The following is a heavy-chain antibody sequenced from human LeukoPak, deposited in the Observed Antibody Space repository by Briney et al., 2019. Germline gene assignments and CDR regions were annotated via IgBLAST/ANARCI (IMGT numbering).Heavy chain of an antibody. D-gene: IGHD3-22*01. CDR3: ARDVYYDSSGPDY. CDR1: GFTFSSYA. V-gene: IGHV3-30-3*01. J-gene: IGHJ4*02. Sequence: GRSLRLSCAASGFTFSSYAMHWVRQATGKGLEWVAVISYDGSNKYYADSVKGRFTISRDNSKNTLYLQMNSLRAEDTAVYYCARDVYYDSSGPDYWGQGTLVTVSS. CDR2: ISYDGSNK.